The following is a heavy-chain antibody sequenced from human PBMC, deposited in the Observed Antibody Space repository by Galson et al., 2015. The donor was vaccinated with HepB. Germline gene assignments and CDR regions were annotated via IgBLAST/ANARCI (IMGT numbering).Heavy chain of an antibody. CDR1: GGSISSSNW. V-gene: IGHV4-4*02. CDR2: IYHSGST. Sequence: SETLSLTCAVSGGSISSSNWWSWVRQPPGKGLEWIGEIYHSGSTNCNPSLKSRVTISVDKSKNQFSLKLSSVTAADTAVYYCATSADYGDHGTFDYWGQGTLVTVSS. D-gene: IGHD4-17*01. CDR3: ATSADYGDHGTFDY. J-gene: IGHJ4*02.